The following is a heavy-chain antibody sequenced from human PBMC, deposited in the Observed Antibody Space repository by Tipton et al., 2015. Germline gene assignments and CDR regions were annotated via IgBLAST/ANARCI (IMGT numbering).Heavy chain of an antibody. CDR2: INHTGST. CDR3: ARLPNVFLAFREGYFGLDV. J-gene: IGHJ6*02. V-gene: IGHV4-34*01. Sequence: TLSLTCAVHDESFSGYYWSWIRQPPGKGLEWIGEINHTGSTKYTPSLKSRVFISVDTSKKQFSLRLSSMTAADTAVYYCARLPNVFLAFREGYFGLDVWGQGTTVIVSS. D-gene: IGHD3-10*01. CDR1: DESFSGYY.